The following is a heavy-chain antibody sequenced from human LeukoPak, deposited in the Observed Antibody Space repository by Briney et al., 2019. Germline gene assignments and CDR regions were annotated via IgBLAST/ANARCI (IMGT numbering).Heavy chain of an antibody. Sequence: SEPLSLTRAVYGGSFSGYYWSWIRPPPGKGMEWIGEINPSGSTNYNPYLKSRATISVDTCKDQFSLKLSSGTAAGTAVYYWASLGSYFFDYWDQGTLVTVSS. CDR2: INPSGST. V-gene: IGHV4-34*01. D-gene: IGHD3-10*01. CDR1: GGSFSGYY. CDR3: ASLGSYFFDY. J-gene: IGHJ4*02.